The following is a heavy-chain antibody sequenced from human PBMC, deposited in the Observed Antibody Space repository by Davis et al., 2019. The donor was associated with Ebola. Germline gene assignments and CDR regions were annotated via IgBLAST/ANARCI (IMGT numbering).Heavy chain of an antibody. CDR1: AGSFSDYY. J-gene: IGHJ1*01. V-gene: IGHV4-34*01. D-gene: IGHD5-24*01. CDR2: INHSGST. Sequence: MPSETLSLTCAVYAGSFSDYYWNWIRQPPGKGLEWIGEINHSGSTNYNPSLKSRVTISVDRSKNQFSLKLSSVTAADTAVYYCASTRDGYNEYFQHWGQGTLVTVSS. CDR3: ASTRDGYNEYFQH.